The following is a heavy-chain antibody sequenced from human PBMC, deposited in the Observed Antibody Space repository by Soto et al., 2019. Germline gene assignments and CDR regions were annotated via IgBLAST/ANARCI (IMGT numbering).Heavy chain of an antibody. CDR2: INAGNGNT. CDR3: ARTLAAAGALGYRHYYYYGMDV. V-gene: IGHV1-3*01. D-gene: IGHD6-13*01. J-gene: IGHJ6*02. CDR1: GYTFTSYA. Sequence: ASVKVSCKASGYTFTSYAMHWVRQAPGQRLEWMGWINAGNGNTKYSQKFQGRVTITRDTSASTAYMELSSLRSEDTAVYYCARTLAAAGALGYRHYYYYGMDVRGQGTTVTVSS.